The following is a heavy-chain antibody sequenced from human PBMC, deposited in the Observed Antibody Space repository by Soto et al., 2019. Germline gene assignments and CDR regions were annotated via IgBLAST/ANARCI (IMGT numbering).Heavy chain of an antibody. J-gene: IGHJ6*02. CDR2: ISSGSTTI. D-gene: IGHD1-1*01. V-gene: IGHV3-48*02. CDR1: GFSFSTST. CDR3: ARVRRNDASDYYGMDV. Sequence: QPGGSLRLSCAASGFSFSTSTMNWVRQAPGKGLEWVSYISSGSTTIYYADSVKGRFTISRDNGKNSLYLQMNSLRDEDTAVYYCARVRRNDASDYYGMDVWGQGTTVTVSS.